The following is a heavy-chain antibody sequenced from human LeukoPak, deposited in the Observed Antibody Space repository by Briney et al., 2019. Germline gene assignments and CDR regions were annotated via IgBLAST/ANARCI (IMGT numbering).Heavy chain of an antibody. V-gene: IGHV1-46*01. Sequence: ASVKVSCKASGYTFTSYYMHWVRQAPGQGLEWMGIINPSGGSTSYAQKFQGRVTMTRDTSTSTVYMELSSLRSEDTAVYYCARDVPYYDFWSGYYTQKPNWFDPWGQGTLVTVSS. D-gene: IGHD3-3*01. CDR3: ARDVPYYDFWSGYYTQKPNWFDP. CDR1: GYTFTSYY. J-gene: IGHJ5*02. CDR2: INPSGGST.